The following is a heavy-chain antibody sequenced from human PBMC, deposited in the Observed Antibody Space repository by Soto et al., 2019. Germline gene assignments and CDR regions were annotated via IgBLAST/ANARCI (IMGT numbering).Heavy chain of an antibody. CDR1: GFTFSSYA. D-gene: IGHD4-17*01. CDR3: AHPRGYGVFDAYDI. CDR2: ISYDGSNK. V-gene: IGHV3-30-3*01. J-gene: IGHJ3*02. Sequence: PGGSLRLSCAASGFTFSSYAMHWVRQSPGKGLEWVAVISYDGSNKYYADSVKGRFTISRDNSITTLFMQMSSLRPEDTAVYYCAHPRGYGVFDAYDIWGQGAMVTVSS.